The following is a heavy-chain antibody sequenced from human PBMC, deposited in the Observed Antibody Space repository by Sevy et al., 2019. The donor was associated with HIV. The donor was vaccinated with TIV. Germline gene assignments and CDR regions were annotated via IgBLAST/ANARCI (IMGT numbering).Heavy chain of an antibody. V-gene: IGHV3-48*01. CDR3: AREIVGGPFDI. Sequence: GGSLRLSCAASGFTFSIYTMTWVRQAPGKGLECVSYIVGSSSTIYYADSLKGRFTISRDKAKNSLYLQMNSLRAEDTAVYYCAREIVGGPFDIWGQGTMVTVSS. CDR1: GFTFSIYT. CDR2: IVGSSSTI. D-gene: IGHD1-26*01. J-gene: IGHJ3*02.